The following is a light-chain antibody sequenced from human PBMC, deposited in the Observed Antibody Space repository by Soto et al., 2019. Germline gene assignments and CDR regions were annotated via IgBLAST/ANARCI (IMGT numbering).Light chain of an antibody. V-gene: IGKV3-11*01. CDR1: QSVSSF. CDR2: FAS. Sequence: EIVLTQSPATLSLSPGERATLSCRASQSVSSFLAWYQQRPGQAPRLLIYFASNRAAGVPPRFSGSGSGTDFTLTICSLEPEDFAVYSCQQRHDWPPTFGGGTKVEIK. J-gene: IGKJ4*02. CDR3: QQRHDWPPT.